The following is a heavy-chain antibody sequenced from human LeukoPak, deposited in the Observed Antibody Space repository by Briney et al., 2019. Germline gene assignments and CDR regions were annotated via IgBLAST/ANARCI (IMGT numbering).Heavy chain of an antibody. V-gene: IGHV4-39*01. CDR1: GGSISSSSYY. Sequence: SQTLSLTCTVSGGSISSSSYYWGWIRQPPGKGLEWIGSIYYSGSTYYNPSLKSRVTISVDTSKNQFSLKLSAVTAADTAVYYCARHDSGWYGGGLWDYWRQGTLVTVSS. CDR2: IYYSGST. D-gene: IGHD6-19*01. CDR3: ARHDSGWYGGGLWDY. J-gene: IGHJ4*02.